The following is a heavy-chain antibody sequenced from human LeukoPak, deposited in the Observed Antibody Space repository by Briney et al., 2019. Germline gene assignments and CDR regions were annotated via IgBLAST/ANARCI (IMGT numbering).Heavy chain of an antibody. V-gene: IGHV4-59*08. CDR3: AKWASDNRAFDL. Sequence: PSETLSLTCTVSGTSITSYYWNWIRQAPGQGPEWIGYGHYSGNTKYNPPLKSRVTISVDTSKNQFSLRLSSVTAADTAVYFCAKWASDNRAFDLWGQGTLVTVSS. J-gene: IGHJ4*02. CDR1: GTSITSYY. D-gene: IGHD2-8*01. CDR2: GHYSGNT.